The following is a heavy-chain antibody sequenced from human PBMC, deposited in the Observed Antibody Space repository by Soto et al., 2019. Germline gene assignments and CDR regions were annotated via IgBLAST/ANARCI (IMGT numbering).Heavy chain of an antibody. J-gene: IGHJ6*03. D-gene: IGHD2-2*01. CDR3: ASRGDPAAKAYYYYYMDV. CDR2: ISSSSSYI. V-gene: IGHV3-21*01. CDR1: GFTFSSYS. Sequence: GGSLRLSCAASGFTFSSYSMNWVRQAPGKGLEWVSSISSSSSYIYYADSVKGRFTISRDNAKNSLYLQMNSLRAEDTAVYYCASRGDPAAKAYYYYYMDVWGKGTTVTVSS.